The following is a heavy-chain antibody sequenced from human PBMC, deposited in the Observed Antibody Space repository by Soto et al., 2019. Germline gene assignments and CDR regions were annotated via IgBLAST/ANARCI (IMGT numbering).Heavy chain of an antibody. J-gene: IGHJ6*02. V-gene: IGHV2-5*01. CDR2: IYWTDDK. CDR1: GFSLSTSGMG. Sequence: QITLKESGPTLVKPTQTLTLTCTFSGFSLSTSGMGVAWISQPPEKALEWLAVIYWTDDKRYSPSLKSRLTITKDTSKNQVVLTMTDMDPVDTATYYCAHRKSSYYGSENTYYYGMDVWGQGTTVTVSS. CDR3: AHRKSSYYGSENTYYYGMDV. D-gene: IGHD3-10*01.